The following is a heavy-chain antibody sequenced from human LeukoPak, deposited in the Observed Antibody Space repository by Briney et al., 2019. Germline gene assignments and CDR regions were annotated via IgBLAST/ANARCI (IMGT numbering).Heavy chain of an antibody. CDR3: VRNSGWFTGDH. V-gene: IGHV3-7*01. D-gene: IGHD6-19*01. Sequence: PGGSLRLSCAASGFTFSSYWMSWVRQAPGKGLEWVANIKQDGSDTNYVDSVKGRFTISRDNAKNSLSLQMNGLRVEDTAFYYCVRNSGWFTGDHWGPGTLVSVSS. CDR2: IKQDGSDT. J-gene: IGHJ4*02. CDR1: GFTFSSYW.